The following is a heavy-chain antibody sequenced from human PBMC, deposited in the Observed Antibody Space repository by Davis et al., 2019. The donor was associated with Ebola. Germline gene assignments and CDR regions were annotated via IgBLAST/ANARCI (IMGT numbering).Heavy chain of an antibody. CDR3: AKIPPGYCTSGSCPLDY. V-gene: IGHV3-23*01. Sequence: GGSLRLSCAASGFTFSSYAMTWVRHAPGKGLEWVSTISSSGGDRYYADSVKGRFTISRDNSKKTLYLQVNSLRAEDTATYYCAKIPPGYCTSGSCPLDYWGQGTQVTVSS. D-gene: IGHD2-8*01. J-gene: IGHJ4*02. CDR1: GFTFSSYA. CDR2: ISSSGGDR.